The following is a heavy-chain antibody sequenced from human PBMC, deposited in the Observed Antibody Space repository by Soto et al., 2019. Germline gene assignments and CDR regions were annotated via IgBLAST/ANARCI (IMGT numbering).Heavy chain of an antibody. CDR2: IYYSGST. V-gene: IGHV4-59*08. Sequence: SETLSLTCTVSGGSISSYYWSWIRQPPGKGLEWIGYIYYSGSTNYNPSLKSRVTISVDTSKNQFSLKLSSVTAADTAVYYCARLRKEYQLLSPYYYMHVWGKGTTVTVSS. D-gene: IGHD2-2*01. J-gene: IGHJ6*03. CDR3: ARLRKEYQLLSPYYYMHV. CDR1: GGSISSYY.